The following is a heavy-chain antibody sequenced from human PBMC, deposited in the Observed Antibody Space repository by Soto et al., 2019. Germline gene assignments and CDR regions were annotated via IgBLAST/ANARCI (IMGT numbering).Heavy chain of an antibody. CDR1: GFTFSSYS. V-gene: IGHV3-21*01. Sequence: PGGSLRLSCAASGFTFSSYSMNWVRQAPGKGLEWVSSISSSSSYIYYADSVKGRFTISRDNAKNSLYLQMNSLRAEDTAVYYCARVIYCGGDCQQLDAFDIWGQGTMVTVSS. D-gene: IGHD2-21*02. CDR2: ISSSSSYI. CDR3: ARVIYCGGDCQQLDAFDI. J-gene: IGHJ3*02.